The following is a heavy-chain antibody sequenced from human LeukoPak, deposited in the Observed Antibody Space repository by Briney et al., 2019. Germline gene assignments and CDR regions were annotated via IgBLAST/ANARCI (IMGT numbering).Heavy chain of an antibody. Sequence: GGSLRLSCAASGFTFSSYWMNWVRQAPGKGLEWVANIKEDGSVKYYVDSVKGRFTISRDSAKNSLYLQMNSLRAEDTAVYYCARASLLETSDYWGQGTLVTVSS. CDR3: ARASLLETSDY. CDR2: IKEDGSVK. CDR1: GFTFSSYW. J-gene: IGHJ4*02. V-gene: IGHV3-7*01. D-gene: IGHD1-1*01.